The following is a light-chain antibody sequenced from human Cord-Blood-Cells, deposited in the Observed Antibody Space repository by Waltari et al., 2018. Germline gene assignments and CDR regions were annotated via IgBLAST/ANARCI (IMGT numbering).Light chain of an antibody. CDR1: SSDAGGYNY. Sequence: QSALTQPRSVSGSPGQSVTISCTGTSSDAGGYNYVSWYQQHPGKAPKLMIYDVSKRPSWVPDRFSGSKSGNTASLTISGLQAEDEADYYCCSYAGSYTYVFGTGTKVTVL. CDR3: CSYAGSYTYV. V-gene: IGLV2-11*01. CDR2: DVS. J-gene: IGLJ1*01.